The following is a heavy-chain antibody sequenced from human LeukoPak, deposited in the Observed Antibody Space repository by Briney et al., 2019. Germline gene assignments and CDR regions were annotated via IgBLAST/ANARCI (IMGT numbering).Heavy chain of an antibody. CDR1: GFTFSSYS. J-gene: IGHJ5*02. Sequence: PGGSLRLSCAASGFTFSSYSMNWVRQAPGKGLEWVSYISSSSSTINYADSVKGRFTISRDNAKNSLYLQMNSLRAEDTAVYYCARGFGEGGPMVRGVTEGSPSNWFDPWGQGTLVTVSS. CDR2: ISSSSSTI. V-gene: IGHV3-48*04. CDR3: ARGFGEGGPMVRGVTEGSPSNWFDP. D-gene: IGHD3-10*01.